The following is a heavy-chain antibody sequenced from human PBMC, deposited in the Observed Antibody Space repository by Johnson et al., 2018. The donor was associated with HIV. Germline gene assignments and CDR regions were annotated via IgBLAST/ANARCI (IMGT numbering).Heavy chain of an antibody. J-gene: IGHJ3*02. Sequence: VQLVESGGGLVQPGRSLRLSCAASGFTFDDYAMHWVRQVPGKGLEWVSAISGSGGSTYYADSVKGRFTISRDNSKNTLYLQMNSLRVDDTAVFYCARTPRPYYYDSSDGAFDIWGQGTMVTVSS. CDR1: GFTFDDYA. CDR2: ISGSGGST. CDR3: ARTPRPYYYDSSDGAFDI. D-gene: IGHD3-22*01. V-gene: IGHV3-23*04.